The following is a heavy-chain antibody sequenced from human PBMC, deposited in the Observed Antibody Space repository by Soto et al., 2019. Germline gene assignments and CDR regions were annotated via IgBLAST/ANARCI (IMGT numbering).Heavy chain of an antibody. CDR3: ASGPGPTNYYDILTGLQGVFDY. CDR2: IYSGGTT. D-gene: IGHD3-9*01. V-gene: IGHV3-53*05. CDR1: GFTVSDNY. Sequence: GGSLRLSCAAFGFTVSDNYMSWVRQAPGKRLEWVSVIYSGGTTYYADSVKGRFTISRDSSKNTLYLQMNSLRDEDTAVYYCASGPGPTNYYDILTGLQGVFDYWGQGTLVTVSS. J-gene: IGHJ4*02.